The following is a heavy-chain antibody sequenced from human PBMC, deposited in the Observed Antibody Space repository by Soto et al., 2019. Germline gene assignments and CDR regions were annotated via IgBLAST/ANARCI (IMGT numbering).Heavy chain of an antibody. J-gene: IGHJ4*02. Sequence: SVKVSCKASGGTFSSSTISWVRQAPGQGLEWMGRIIPILAIANYAQKFQGRVTITADKSTSTAYMELSSLRSEDTAVYYCARDLGGFPDYWGQGTLVTVSS. CDR3: ARDLGGFPDY. V-gene: IGHV1-69*04. CDR1: GGTFSSST. D-gene: IGHD5-12*01. CDR2: IIPILAIA.